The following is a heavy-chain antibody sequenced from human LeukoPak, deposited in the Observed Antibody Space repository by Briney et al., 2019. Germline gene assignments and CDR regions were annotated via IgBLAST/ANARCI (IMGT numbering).Heavy chain of an antibody. CDR2: IYHSGST. V-gene: IGHV4-30-2*01. CDR1: GGSISSGGYS. CDR3: ARERPPYYDYVWHRPHAFDI. D-gene: IGHD3-16*01. Sequence: PSQTLSLTCAVSGGSISSGGYSWSWIRQPPGKGLEWIGYIYHSGSTYYNPSLKSRVTISVDRSKNQFSLKLSSVTAADTAVYYCARERPPYYDYVWHRPHAFDIWGQGTMVTASS. J-gene: IGHJ3*02.